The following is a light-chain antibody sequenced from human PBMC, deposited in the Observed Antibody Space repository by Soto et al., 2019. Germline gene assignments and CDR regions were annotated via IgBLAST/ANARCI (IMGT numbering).Light chain of an antibody. CDR3: SSDAGKYNYV. Sequence: QSALAQPPSASGSPGQSVTIPCTGTSSDVGGYDHVSWYQQHPGKAPKLLIYEVTKRPAGVPDRFSGSKSGNTASLTVSGLQDEDEADYFCSSDAGKYNYVFGTGTKVTVL. CDR2: EVT. CDR1: SSDVGGYDH. J-gene: IGLJ1*01. V-gene: IGLV2-8*01.